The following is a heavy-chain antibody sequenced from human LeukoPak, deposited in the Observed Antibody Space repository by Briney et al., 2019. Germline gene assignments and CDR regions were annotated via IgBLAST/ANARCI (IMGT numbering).Heavy chain of an antibody. Sequence: SSETLSLTCTVSGGSISSYYWSWIRQPPGKGLEWIGSIYYSGSTYYNPSLKSRVTISVDTSKNQFSLKLSSVTAADTAVYYCARGGYGSGSYYNGHFDYWGQGTLVTVSS. V-gene: IGHV4-59*05. D-gene: IGHD3-10*01. CDR1: GGSISSYY. J-gene: IGHJ4*02. CDR3: ARGGYGSGSYYNGHFDY. CDR2: IYYSGST.